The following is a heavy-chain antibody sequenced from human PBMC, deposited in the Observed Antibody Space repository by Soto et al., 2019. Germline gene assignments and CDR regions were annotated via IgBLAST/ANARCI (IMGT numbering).Heavy chain of an antibody. V-gene: IGHV1-46*03. J-gene: IGHJ4*02. CDR1: GYTLTNFY. D-gene: IGHD6-25*01. Sequence: QVQLVQFGAEVKKPGASVKVSWKASGYTLTNFYILWVRQATGQGLEWMGIINLNGGSTNYATNSHGIVTITTHTSTSTVYMDLSSLSSEDTAVYYCARGLGSGDYCCRGTLVTVSS. CDR3: ARGLGSGDY. CDR2: INLNGGST.